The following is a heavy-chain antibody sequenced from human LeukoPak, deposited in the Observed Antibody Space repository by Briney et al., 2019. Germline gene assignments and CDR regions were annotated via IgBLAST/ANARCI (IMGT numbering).Heavy chain of an antibody. D-gene: IGHD3-10*01. J-gene: IGHJ4*02. CDR1: GYTFTSYG. V-gene: IGHV1-18*01. CDR3: ARDYKSGSSRSSGY. Sequence: ASVKVSCKASGYTFTSYGLSWVRQAPGQGLEWMGWISAYNGHTNYAQKFQGRVTMTTDTSTSTAYMELRSLTFDDTAVYYCARDYKSGSSRSSGYWGQGTLVTVSS. CDR2: ISAYNGHT.